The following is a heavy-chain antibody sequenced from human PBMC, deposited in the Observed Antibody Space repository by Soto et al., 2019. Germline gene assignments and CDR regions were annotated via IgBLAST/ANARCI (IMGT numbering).Heavy chain of an antibody. D-gene: IGHD2-8*01. J-gene: IGHJ6*02. CDR1: GFIFSGYG. Sequence: QLVESGGGVVQPGRSLRLSCSASGFIFSGYGMHWVRQAPGKGLEWVAVISYDESKTYYGDSVKGRFTISRDNSKNTVSLQASSLTDENTGVYYCAREPGMGSYFAAMHVWGQGTPVTVSS. V-gene: IGHV3-33*05. CDR2: ISYDESKT. CDR3: AREPGMGSYFAAMHV.